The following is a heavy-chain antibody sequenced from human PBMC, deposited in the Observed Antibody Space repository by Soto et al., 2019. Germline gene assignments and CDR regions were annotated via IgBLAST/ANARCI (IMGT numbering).Heavy chain of an antibody. J-gene: IGHJ4*02. V-gene: IGHV3-7*01. CDR2: VKEDGSAT. CDR1: GFSFSNSW. Sequence: EVHLVESGGGLVQPGGSLRLSCAASGFSFSNSWMSWVRQTPEKGLGWVANVKEDGSATYYVDSVKGRFTISRDNGKNSLYLQMNSLRVEDTAVYYCARNQYWGQGTLVTVSS. CDR3: ARNQY. D-gene: IGHD2-2*01.